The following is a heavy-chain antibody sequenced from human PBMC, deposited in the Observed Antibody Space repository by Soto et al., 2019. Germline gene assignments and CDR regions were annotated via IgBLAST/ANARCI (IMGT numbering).Heavy chain of an antibody. CDR2: TYYRSKWYN. D-gene: IGHD2-21*02. CDR1: GDSVSSNSAA. J-gene: IGHJ4*02. V-gene: IGHV6-1*01. CDR3: ARAQAPHDADDCLDY. Sequence: SQTLSLTCVISGDSVSSNSAAWNWIRQSPSRGLEWLGRTYYRSKWYNDYAVSVKSRITIKPDTSKNQFSLQLNSVTPEDTAVYYCARAQAPHDADDCLDYWGQGTLVTVSS.